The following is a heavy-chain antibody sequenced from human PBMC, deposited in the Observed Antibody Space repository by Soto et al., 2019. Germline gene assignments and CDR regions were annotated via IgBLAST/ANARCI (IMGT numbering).Heavy chain of an antibody. CDR1: GDSVTSVSDY. Sequence: SETLSLTCTVSGDSVTSVSDYWSWILQPPGKGLEWIGYIYYSGSADYNPSLGSRVTISIDTSKNQFSLKLTSVTAADTAVYYCARGVGFGYYYYHMDLWGQGTTVTV. CDR2: IYYSGSA. D-gene: IGHD3-10*01. J-gene: IGHJ6*02. V-gene: IGHV4-61*01. CDR3: ARGVGFGYYYYHMDL.